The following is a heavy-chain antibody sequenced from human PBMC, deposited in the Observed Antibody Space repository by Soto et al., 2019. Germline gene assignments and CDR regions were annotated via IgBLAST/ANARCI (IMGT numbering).Heavy chain of an antibody. CDR1: GFTFSDYY. CDR2: ISSSGSTI. D-gene: IGHD2-15*01. CDR3: ARLYCTGGSCYRAYFDY. Sequence: LRLSCAASGFTFSDYYMSWIRQAPGKGLEWVSYISSSGSTIYYADSVKGRFTISRDNAKNSLYLQMNSLRAEDTAVYYCARLYCTGGSCYRAYFDYWGQGTLVTVSS. V-gene: IGHV3-11*01. J-gene: IGHJ4*02.